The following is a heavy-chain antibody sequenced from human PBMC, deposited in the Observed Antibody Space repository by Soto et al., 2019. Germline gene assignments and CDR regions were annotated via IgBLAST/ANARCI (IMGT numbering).Heavy chain of an antibody. D-gene: IGHD2-21*01. V-gene: IGHV3-21*01. J-gene: IGHJ4*02. CDR2: ISSSSSYI. CDR3: ARMSTRGEFDY. CDR1: GFTFSSYS. Sequence: EVQLVESGGGLVKPGGSLRLSCAASGFTFSSYSMKWVRQAPGKGLVWVSSISSSSSYIYYADSVKGRFTISRDNAKNSLYLQMNSLRAEDTAVYYCARMSTRGEFDYWGQGTLVTVSS.